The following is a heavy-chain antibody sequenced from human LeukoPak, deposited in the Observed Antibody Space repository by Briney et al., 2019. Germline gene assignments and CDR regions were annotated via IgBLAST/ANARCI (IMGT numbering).Heavy chain of an antibody. J-gene: IGHJ4*02. V-gene: IGHV1-2*02. Sequence: GASVKVSCKASGYTFTGYYMHWVRQAPGQGLEWMGWINPNSGGTNYAQKFQGRVTMTRDTSISTAYMELSRLRSDDTAVYYCARVKYYYDSSGYRGSFDYWGQGTLVTVSS. CDR1: GYTFTGYY. CDR3: ARVKYYYDSSGYRGSFDY. CDR2: INPNSGGT. D-gene: IGHD3-22*01.